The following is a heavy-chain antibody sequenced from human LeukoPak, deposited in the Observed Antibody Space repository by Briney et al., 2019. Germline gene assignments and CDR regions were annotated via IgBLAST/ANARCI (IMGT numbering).Heavy chain of an antibody. V-gene: IGHV3-30*18. CDR1: GFTFSSYG. J-gene: IGHJ4*02. CDR2: ISYDGSNQ. Sequence: PGRSLRLSCAASGFTFSSYGMHWVRQTPGKGLEWVAFISYDGSNQYYADSVKGRFTLSRDNSKNTLYLQMDSLRPEDTALYYCAKDLFYYDKGGFDYWGQGTPVTVSS. D-gene: IGHD3-22*01. CDR3: AKDLFYYDKGGFDY.